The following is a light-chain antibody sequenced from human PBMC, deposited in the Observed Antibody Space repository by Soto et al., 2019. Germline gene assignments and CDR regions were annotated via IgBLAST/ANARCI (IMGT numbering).Light chain of an antibody. CDR2: EDT. Sequence: QSALTQSASVSGSPGQSITISCTGTGSVVGSYNLVSWYQQVPGKAPKLMVYEDTKRPSGVSNRFSGSKSGNSASLTISGLQAKDEADYYCCSYADSSRTLVFGGGTKLTVL. CDR3: CSYADSSRTLV. J-gene: IGLJ2*01. CDR1: GSVVGSYNL. V-gene: IGLV2-23*01.